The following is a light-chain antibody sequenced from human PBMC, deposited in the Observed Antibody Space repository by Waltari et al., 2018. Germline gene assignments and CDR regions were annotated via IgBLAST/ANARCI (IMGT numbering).Light chain of an antibody. Sequence: QSALTQPASVSGSPGQSITISCTGTSSDVGGYNSVSWYQQHPGKVPKLMIFDVSNRPSGVSDRFSGSKSGNTASLTISGLQGEDEADYYCSSYTSSTTLVFGGGTKLTVL. J-gene: IGLJ3*02. CDR2: DVS. CDR1: SSDVGGYNS. V-gene: IGLV2-14*03. CDR3: SSYTSSTTLV.